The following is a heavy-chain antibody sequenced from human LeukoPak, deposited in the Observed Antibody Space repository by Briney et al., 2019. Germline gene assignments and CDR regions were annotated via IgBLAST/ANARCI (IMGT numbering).Heavy chain of an antibody. CDR1: GFTFNSYV. Sequence: PGGSLRLSCAASGFTFNSYVMSWVRQAPGKGLEWVSAINGGGGNTYYADSVKGCFTISGDNSKNMVYLQMNSLRADDTAVYYCAKSVVVITFRFDDWGQGALVTVSS. CDR3: AKSVVVITFRFDD. J-gene: IGHJ4*02. D-gene: IGHD2-15*01. CDR2: INGGGGNT. V-gene: IGHV3-23*01.